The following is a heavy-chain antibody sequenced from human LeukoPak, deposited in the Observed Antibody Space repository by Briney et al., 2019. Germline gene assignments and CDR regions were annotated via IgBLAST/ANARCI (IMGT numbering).Heavy chain of an antibody. D-gene: IGHD4-23*01. Sequence: PETLSLTCAVYGGSFSGYYWSWIRQPPGKGLEWIGEINHSGSTNYNPSLKSRVTISVDTSKNQFSLKLSSVTAADTAVYYCARGGYGGNSGYFDYWGQGTLVTVSS. V-gene: IGHV4-34*01. CDR3: ARGGYGGNSGYFDY. J-gene: IGHJ4*02. CDR1: GGSFSGYY. CDR2: INHSGST.